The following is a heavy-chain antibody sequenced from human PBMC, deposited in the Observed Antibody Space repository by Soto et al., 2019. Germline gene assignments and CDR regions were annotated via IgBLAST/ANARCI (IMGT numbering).Heavy chain of an antibody. CDR2: NSSGGLT. CDR3: AREVTGKLRYFDY. Sequence: SETLSLTCTVSGGSISSLYWSWIRQPPGRGLEWIAYNSSGGLTNCAPSLKSRVTISVDTSKNQFSLKLSSVTAADTAVYYCAREVTGKLRYFDYWGQGTLVTVSS. CDR1: GGSISSLY. J-gene: IGHJ4*02. V-gene: IGHV4-59*11. D-gene: IGHD1-20*01.